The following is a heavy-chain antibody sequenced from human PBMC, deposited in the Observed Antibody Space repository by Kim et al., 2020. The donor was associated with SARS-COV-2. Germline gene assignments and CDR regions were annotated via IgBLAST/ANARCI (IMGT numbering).Heavy chain of an antibody. CDR1: GGSISSSSYY. D-gene: IGHD2-15*01. CDR2: IYYSGST. V-gene: IGHV4-39*07. CDR3: ARGGDYSWGGMDV. Sequence: SETLSLTCTVSGGSISSSSYYWGWIRQPPGKGLEWIGSIYYSGSTYYNPSLKSRVTISVDTSKNQFSLKLSSVTAADTAVYYCARGGDYSWGGMDVCGQGTTVTVSS. J-gene: IGHJ6*02.